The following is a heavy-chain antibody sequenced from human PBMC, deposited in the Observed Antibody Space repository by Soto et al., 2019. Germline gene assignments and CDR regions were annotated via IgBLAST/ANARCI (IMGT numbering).Heavy chain of an antibody. D-gene: IGHD2-2*01. J-gene: IGHJ6*02. CDR3: AREQCSSTSCTSAHRYQYGMDV. CDR2: INPNSGGT. V-gene: IGHV1-2*02. Sequence: ASVKVSCKASGYTFTGYYMHWVRQAPGQGLEWMGWINPNSGGTNYAQKFQGRVTMTRDTSISTAYMELSRLRSDDTAVYYCAREQCSSTSCTSAHRYQYGMDVWGQGTPVTVSS. CDR1: GYTFTGYY.